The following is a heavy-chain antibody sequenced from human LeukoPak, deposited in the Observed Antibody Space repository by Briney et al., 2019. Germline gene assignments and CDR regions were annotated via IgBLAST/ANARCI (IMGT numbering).Heavy chain of an antibody. CDR1: GFTFSSHS. Sequence: GGSLRLSCAASGFTFSSHSMNWVRQAPGKGLEWVAVISYDGSNKYYADSVKGRFTISRDNSKNTLYLQLNSLRPEDTAVYYCARDQLAYSGYDTLFDYWGQGTLVTVSS. J-gene: IGHJ4*02. CDR2: ISYDGSNK. CDR3: ARDQLAYSGYDTLFDY. D-gene: IGHD5-12*01. V-gene: IGHV3-30*03.